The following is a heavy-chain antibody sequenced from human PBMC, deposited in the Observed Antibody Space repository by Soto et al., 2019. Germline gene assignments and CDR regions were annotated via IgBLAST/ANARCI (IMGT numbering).Heavy chain of an antibody. CDR2: ISGSGGST. D-gene: IGHD3-3*01. J-gene: IGHJ6*03. CDR1: GFTFSSYA. V-gene: IGHV3-23*01. Sequence: PGGSLRLSCAASGFTFSSYAMSWVRQAPGKGLEWVSAISGSGGSTYYADSVKGRFTISRDNSKNTLYLQMNSLRAEDTAVYYCAKALVLRFLEWPFPAYYMDVWGKGTTVTVSS. CDR3: AKALVLRFLEWPFPAYYMDV.